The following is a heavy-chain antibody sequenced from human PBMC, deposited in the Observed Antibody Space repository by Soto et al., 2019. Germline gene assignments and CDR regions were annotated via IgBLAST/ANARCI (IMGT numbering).Heavy chain of an antibody. CDR3: ARILVVPAASYCYYYGMDV. CDR2: IIPIFGTA. J-gene: IGHJ6*02. D-gene: IGHD2-2*01. CDR1: GGTFSSYA. Sequence: SVKVSCKASGGTFSSYAISWVRQAPGQGLEWMGGIIPIFGTANYAQKFQGRVTITADESTSTAYMELSSLRSEDTAVYYCARILVVPAASYCYYYGMDVLGHGTTFTVSS. V-gene: IGHV1-69*13.